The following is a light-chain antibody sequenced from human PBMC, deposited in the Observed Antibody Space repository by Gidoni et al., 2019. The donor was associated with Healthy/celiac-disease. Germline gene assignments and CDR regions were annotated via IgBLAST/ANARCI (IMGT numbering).Light chain of an antibody. J-gene: IGKJ1*01. V-gene: IGKV1-39*01. CDR3: QRSYSSPWT. Sequence: DSKMTQSPSSLSAYVGDRVTITCRASQSISRYLHWYQQEPGKAPKLLIYAASSLQSGVPSRFSGSGSGTDFTLTSSSLQPEDFATYYCQRSYSSPWTFGQGTKVEIK. CDR1: QSISRY. CDR2: AAS.